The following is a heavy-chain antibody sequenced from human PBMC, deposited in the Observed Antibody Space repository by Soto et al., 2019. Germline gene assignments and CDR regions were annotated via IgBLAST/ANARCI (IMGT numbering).Heavy chain of an antibody. CDR2: IYYSGST. Sequence: LSLTCTVSSGAISSGGYYWSWIRQHPGKGLEWIGYIYYSGSTYYNPSLKSRVTISVDTSKNQFSLKLSSVTAADTAVYYCARGYNWNYVLGTWFDPCGQGTLVTVYS. CDR3: ARGYNWNYVLGTWFDP. V-gene: IGHV4-31*03. D-gene: IGHD1-7*01. CDR1: SGAISSGGYY. J-gene: IGHJ5*02.